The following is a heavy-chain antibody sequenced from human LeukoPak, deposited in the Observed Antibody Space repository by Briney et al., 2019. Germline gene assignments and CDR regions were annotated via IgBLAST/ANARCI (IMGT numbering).Heavy chain of an antibody. CDR3: ARGWESGAFDI. CDR1: GVTFSSYW. J-gene: IGHJ3*02. CDR2: INSDGSTT. D-gene: IGHD1-26*01. Sequence: GGSLRLSCAASGVTFSSYWMHWVRQAPGKGLVWVSRINSDGSTTNYADSVKGRFTISRDNARNTLHLQMNSLRGEDTAVYYCARGWESGAFDIWGQGTMVTVSS. V-gene: IGHV3-74*01.